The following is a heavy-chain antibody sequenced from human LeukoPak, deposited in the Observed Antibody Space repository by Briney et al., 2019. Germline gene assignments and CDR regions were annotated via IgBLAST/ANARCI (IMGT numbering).Heavy chain of an antibody. J-gene: IGHJ4*02. D-gene: IGHD6-19*01. CDR3: SRGDGWCDY. V-gene: IGHV3-49*03. CDR2: IRTKAYGGTA. CDR1: GISFGDNA. Sequence: GGSLRLSCTVSGISFGDNAMSWFRQDPGKGLEWVGFIRTKAYGGTAEYAASVKGRFTISRDDSKSIAYLHMNSLKTEDTAVYYCSRGDGWCDYWGQGTLVTVSS.